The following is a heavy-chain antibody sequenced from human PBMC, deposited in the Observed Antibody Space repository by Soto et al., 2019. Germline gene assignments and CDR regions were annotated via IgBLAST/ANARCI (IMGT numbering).Heavy chain of an antibody. Sequence: GGSLTLSCAASGFTFSSYAMHWVRQAPGKGLEWVAVIWYDGSNKYYADSVKGRFTISRDNSKNTLYLQLNSLRAEDTAVYYCARDHFGGIQNYYYGMDVWGQGTTVTVS. V-gene: IGHV3-33*01. CDR3: ARDHFGGIQNYYYGMDV. D-gene: IGHD3-3*01. J-gene: IGHJ6*02. CDR2: IWYDGSNK. CDR1: GFTFSSYA.